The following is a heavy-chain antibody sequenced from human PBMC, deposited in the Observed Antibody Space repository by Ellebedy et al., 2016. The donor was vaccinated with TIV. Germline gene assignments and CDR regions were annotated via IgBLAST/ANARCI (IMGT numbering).Heavy chain of an antibody. V-gene: IGHV3-48*02. D-gene: IGHD6-13*01. Sequence: PGGSLRLSCAASGFTFSSYSMNWVRKAPGKGLEWVSYISSSSSTIYYADSVKGRFTISRENAKNSLYLQMNSLRDEDTAVYYCARDRDSSSWYFGGYYYYGIDVWGQGTTVTVSS. CDR1: GFTFSSYS. CDR2: ISSSSSTI. J-gene: IGHJ6*02. CDR3: ARDRDSSSWYFGGYYYYGIDV.